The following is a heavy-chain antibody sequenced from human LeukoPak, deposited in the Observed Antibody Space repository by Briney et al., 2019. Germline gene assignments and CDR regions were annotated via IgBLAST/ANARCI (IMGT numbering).Heavy chain of an antibody. J-gene: IGHJ4*02. V-gene: IGHV1-69*05. Sequence: WASVKVSCKASGGTFSSYAISWVRQAPGQGLEWMGRIIPIFGTANYAQKFQGRVTITTDESTSTAYMELSSLRSEDTAVYYCASGAVRHIVVVTAIPETFDYWGQGTLVTVSS. CDR2: IIPIFGTA. CDR3: ASGAVRHIVVVTAIPETFDY. D-gene: IGHD2-21*02. CDR1: GGTFSSYA.